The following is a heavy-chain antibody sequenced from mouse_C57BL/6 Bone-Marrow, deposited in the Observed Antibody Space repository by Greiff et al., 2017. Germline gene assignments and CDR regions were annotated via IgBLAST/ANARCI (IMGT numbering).Heavy chain of an antibody. Sequence: VQLQQPGAELVKPGASVKLSCKASGYTFTSYWMHWVKQRPGQGLEWIGMIHPNSGSTNYNEKFKSKATLPVDKSSSTAYMQLSSLTSEDSAVYYCARAKNYCGSSSYYSMDYWGRGTAVTVTS. CDR2: IHPNSGST. D-gene: IGHD1-1*01. CDR1: GYTFTSYW. J-gene: IGHJ4*01. V-gene: IGHV1-64*01. CDR3: ARAKNYCGSSSYYSMDY.